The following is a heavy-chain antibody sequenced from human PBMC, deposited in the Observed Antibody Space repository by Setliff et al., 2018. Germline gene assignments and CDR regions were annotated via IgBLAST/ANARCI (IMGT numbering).Heavy chain of an antibody. CDR2: IYSGGSST. CDR1: GFTFSSYA. V-gene: IGHV3-23*03. Sequence: GGSLRLSCAASGFTFSSYAMSWVRQAPGKGLEWVSVIYSGGSSTYYADSVKGRFTISRDNSKNTLYLQMNSLRAEDTAVYYCARESSGGTTYYYYMDVWGKGTTVTVSS. J-gene: IGHJ6*03. D-gene: IGHD6-25*01. CDR3: ARESSGGTTYYYYMDV.